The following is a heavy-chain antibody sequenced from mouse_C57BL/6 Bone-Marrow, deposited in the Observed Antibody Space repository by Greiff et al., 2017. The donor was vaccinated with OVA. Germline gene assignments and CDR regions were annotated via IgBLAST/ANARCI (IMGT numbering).Heavy chain of an antibody. Sequence: QLQQPGAELVKPGASVQLSCKASGYTFTSYWMHWVKQRPGQGLEWIGMIHPNSGSTNYNEKFKSKATLTVDKSSSTAYMQLSSLTSEDSAVYYCARGGYYDYDVGYWGQGTTLTVSS. CDR1: GYTFTSYW. J-gene: IGHJ2*01. CDR3: ARGGYYDYDVGY. V-gene: IGHV1-64*01. CDR2: IHPNSGST. D-gene: IGHD2-4*01.